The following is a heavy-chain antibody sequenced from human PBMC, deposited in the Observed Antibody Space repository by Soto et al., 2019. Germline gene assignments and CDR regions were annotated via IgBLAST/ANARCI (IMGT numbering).Heavy chain of an antibody. CDR3: ARDLQLWLGELSPNNNWFDP. Sequence: ASVKVSCKASGYTFASYGISWVRQAPGQGLEWMGWISAYNGNTNYAQKLQGRVTMPTDTSTSTAYMGLRRLRSDDTAVYYCARDLQLWLGELSPNNNWFDPWGKGTLVTVS. V-gene: IGHV1-18*01. CDR1: GYTFASYG. J-gene: IGHJ5*02. D-gene: IGHD3-10*01. CDR2: ISAYNGNT.